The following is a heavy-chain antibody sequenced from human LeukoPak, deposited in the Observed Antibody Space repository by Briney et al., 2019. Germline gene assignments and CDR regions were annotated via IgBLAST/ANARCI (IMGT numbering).Heavy chain of an antibody. V-gene: IGHV3-30*04. CDR2: ISYDGSNK. Sequence: GGSLRLSCAASGFTFSSYAMHWVRQAPGKGLEWVAVISYDGSNKYYADSVKGRFTISRDNSKNTLYLQMNSLRAEDTAVYYCARRLYYNGMDVWGQGTTVTVSS. CDR3: ARRLYYNGMDV. CDR1: GFTFSSYA. J-gene: IGHJ6*02.